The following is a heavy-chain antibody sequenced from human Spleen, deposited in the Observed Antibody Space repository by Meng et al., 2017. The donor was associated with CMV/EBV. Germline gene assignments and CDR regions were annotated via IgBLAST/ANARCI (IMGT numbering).Heavy chain of an antibody. CDR1: GFTFSSYS. CDR3: ASPIAAAGAFDY. V-gene: IGHV3-21*01. Sequence: GESLKISCAASGFTFSSYSMNWVRQAPGKGLEWVSSISSSSSYIYYADSVKGRFTISRDNAKNSLYLQMNSLRAEDTAVYYCASPIAAAGAFDYWGQGALVTVSS. CDR2: ISSSSSYI. D-gene: IGHD6-13*01. J-gene: IGHJ4*02.